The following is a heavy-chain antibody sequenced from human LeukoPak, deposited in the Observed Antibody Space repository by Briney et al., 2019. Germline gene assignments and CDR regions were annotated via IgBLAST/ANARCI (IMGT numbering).Heavy chain of an antibody. CDR3: ARDENGDFSFDY. CDR1: GFTFSSYE. J-gene: IGHJ4*02. CDR2: ISSSCSSI. D-gene: IGHD4-17*01. V-gene: IGHV3-48*03. Sequence: GGSLRLSCAASGFTFSSYEMNWVRQAPRKGLGWVSYISSSCSSIYYADSVKGRFTISRDNAKNSLYLQMNSLRAEDTAIYYCARDENGDFSFDYWGQGTLVTVSS.